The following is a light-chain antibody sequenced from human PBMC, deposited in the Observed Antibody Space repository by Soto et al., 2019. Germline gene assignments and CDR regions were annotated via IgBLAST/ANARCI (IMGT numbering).Light chain of an antibody. Sequence: QSVLTQPASVSGSPGQSTTISCTGTSSDVGGYNYVSWYQQHPGKAPQLLIYEVSNRPSGVSNRFSGSNSGNTDSLTISGLKAADEHDYYCISYTTSSTLVFGGGTK. CDR1: SSDVGGYNY. J-gene: IGLJ2*01. CDR3: ISYTTSSTLV. V-gene: IGLV2-14*01. CDR2: EVS.